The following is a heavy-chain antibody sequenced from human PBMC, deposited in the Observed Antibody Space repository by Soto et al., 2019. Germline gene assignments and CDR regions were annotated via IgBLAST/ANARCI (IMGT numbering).Heavy chain of an antibody. V-gene: IGHV1-8*01. CDR2: MNPNSADT. CDR1: GYSFTSYD. Sequence: QVQLVQSGAEVKKPGASVKVSCKASGYSFTSYDMNWVRQVPGQGPEWMGWMNPNSADTGYAQKFRGRMTMSRDMSTRTMYMALSGLTSEDTAVYYCARGGFLEPHMDVWGRGTTVTVSS. CDR3: ARGGFLEPHMDV. J-gene: IGHJ6*03.